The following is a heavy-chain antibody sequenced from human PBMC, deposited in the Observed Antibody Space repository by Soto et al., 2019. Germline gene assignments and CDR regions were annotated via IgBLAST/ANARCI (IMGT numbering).Heavy chain of an antibody. V-gene: IGHV3-30*18. CDR2: ISYDGSNK. D-gene: IGHD5-18*01. CDR1: GFTFSSYG. CDR3: AKVVDTAIGNAFDI. J-gene: IGHJ3*02. Sequence: SGGGVVQPGRSLRLSCAASGFTFSSYGMHWVRQAPGKGLEWVAVISYDGSNKYYADSVKGRFTISRDNSKNTLYLQMNSLRAEDTAVYYCAKVVDTAIGNAFDIWGQGTMVTVSS.